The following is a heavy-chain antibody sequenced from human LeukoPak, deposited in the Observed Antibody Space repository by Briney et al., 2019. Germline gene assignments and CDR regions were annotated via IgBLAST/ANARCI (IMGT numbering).Heavy chain of an antibody. CDR1: GFTFSSYH. D-gene: IGHD3-10*01. CDR2: ISDTSNII. Sequence: GGSLRLSCAASGFTFSSYHMNWVRQAPGKGLEWVSYISDTSNIINYADSVKGRFTISRDNAKNSLYLQMNSLRAEDTAVYYCARDLEHSGNFYRPSYDYWGQGILVTVSS. V-gene: IGHV3-48*01. J-gene: IGHJ4*02. CDR3: ARDLEHSGNFYRPSYDY.